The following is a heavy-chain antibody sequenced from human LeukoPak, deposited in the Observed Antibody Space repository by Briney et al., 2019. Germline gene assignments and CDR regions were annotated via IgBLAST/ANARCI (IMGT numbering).Heavy chain of an antibody. D-gene: IGHD3-10*01. CDR2: IYYSGST. CDR3: ARGSLVRGVMGY. Sequence: SQTLSLTCTVSGGSISSGGYYWSWIRQHPGKGLEWIGYIYYSGSTYYNPSLKSRVTISVDTSKNQFSLKLSSVTAADTAVYYCARGSLVRGVMGYWGQGTLVTVSS. V-gene: IGHV4-31*03. CDR1: GGSISSGGYY. J-gene: IGHJ4*02.